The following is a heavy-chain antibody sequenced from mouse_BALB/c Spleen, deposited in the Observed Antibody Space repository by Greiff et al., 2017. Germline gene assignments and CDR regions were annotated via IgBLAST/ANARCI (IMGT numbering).Heavy chain of an antibody. CDR1: GDSITSGY. CDR2: ISYSGST. CDR3: ARYLGGPFAY. D-gene: IGHD4-1*01. Sequence: EVKLLESGPSLVKPSQTLSLTCSVTGDSITSGYWNWIRKFPGNKLEYMGYISYSGSTYYNPSLKSRISITRDTSKNQYYLQLNSVTTEDTATYYCARYLGGPFAYWGQGTLVTVSA. V-gene: IGHV3-8*02. J-gene: IGHJ3*01.